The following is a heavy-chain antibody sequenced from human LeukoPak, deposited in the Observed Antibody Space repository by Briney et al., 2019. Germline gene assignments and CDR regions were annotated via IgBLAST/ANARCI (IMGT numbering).Heavy chain of an antibody. CDR1: GGTFSSYA. CDR3: ASPACSGGSCYDWFDP. CDR2: IIPIFGTA. V-gene: IGHV1-69*13. Sequence: SVKLSCKASGGTFSSYAISWVRQAPGQGLEWMGGIIPIFGTANYAQKFQGRVTITADESTSTAYMELSSLRSEDTAVYYCASPACSGGSCYDWFDPWGQGTLVTVSP. D-gene: IGHD2-15*01. J-gene: IGHJ5*02.